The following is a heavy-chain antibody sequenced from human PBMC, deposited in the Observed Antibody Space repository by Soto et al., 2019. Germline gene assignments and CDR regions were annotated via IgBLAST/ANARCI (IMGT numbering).Heavy chain of an antibody. CDR1: GYTFTSYG. V-gene: IGHV1-18*04. J-gene: IGHJ6*02. CDR2: ISAYNGNT. CDR3: ARDLRLGELPGGMDV. D-gene: IGHD3-16*01. Sequence: QVQLVQSGAEVKKPGASVKVSCKASGYTFTSYGISWVRQAPGQGLEWMGWISAYNGNTNYAQKPKGRVTMTTETSTSTAYMELRSLRSDDTAVYYCARDLRLGELPGGMDVWGQGTTVTVSS.